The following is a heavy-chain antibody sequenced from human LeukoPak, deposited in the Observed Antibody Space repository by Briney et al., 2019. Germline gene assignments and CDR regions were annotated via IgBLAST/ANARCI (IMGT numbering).Heavy chain of an antibody. CDR3: AKDHSGQPGDFDY. Sequence: QPGGSLRLSCAASGFTFSSYWMNWARQAPGKGLEWVASINHNGNVNYYVDSVKGRFTISRDNAKNSLYLQMNSLRAEDTAVYYCAKDHSGQPGDFDYWGQGTLVTVSS. CDR2: INHNGNVN. D-gene: IGHD2-8*02. V-gene: IGHV3-7*03. J-gene: IGHJ4*02. CDR1: GFTFSSYW.